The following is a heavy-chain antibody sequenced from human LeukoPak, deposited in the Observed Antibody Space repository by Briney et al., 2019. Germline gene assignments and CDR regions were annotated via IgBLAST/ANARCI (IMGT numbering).Heavy chain of an antibody. CDR1: GFTFSHYG. D-gene: IGHD2-2*01. J-gene: IGHJ5*02. CDR2: IWSDGSDK. CDR3: ARADCSSSTCYLRRSWFDP. Sequence: GGSLRLSCAASGFTFSHYGMHWVRQAPGAGLEWVAVIWSDGSDKYYAKSVKGRFTISRDNSKNSLYLQMNSLRAEDTAVYYCARADCSSSTCYLRRSWFDPWGQGTLVTVSS. V-gene: IGHV3-33*01.